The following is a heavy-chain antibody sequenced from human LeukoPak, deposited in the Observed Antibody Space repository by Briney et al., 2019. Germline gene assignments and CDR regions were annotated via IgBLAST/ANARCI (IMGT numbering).Heavy chain of an antibody. Sequence: ASVKVSCKASGGTFSSYAISWVRQAPGQGLEWMGGIIPIFGTANYAQKFQGRVTITADKSTSTAYMELSSLRSEDTAVYYRASTTDCSGGSCYVYYYYMDVWGKGTTVTVSS. D-gene: IGHD2-15*01. CDR3: ASTTDCSGGSCYVYYYYMDV. CDR1: GGTFSSYA. CDR2: IIPIFGTA. V-gene: IGHV1-69*06. J-gene: IGHJ6*03.